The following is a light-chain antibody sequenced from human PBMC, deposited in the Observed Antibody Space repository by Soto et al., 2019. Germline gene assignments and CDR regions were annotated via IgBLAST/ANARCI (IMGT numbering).Light chain of an antibody. CDR2: DAS. CDR3: QQSNSYPFT. V-gene: IGKV1-5*01. Sequence: DIPMTQSPSTLSASVGDRVTITCRASQSISSWLAWYQQKPGKAPKLLIYDASSLESGVPSRFSGSGSGTEFTLTISSLQPDDFATYYCQQSNSYPFTFGPGTKVDIK. J-gene: IGKJ3*01. CDR1: QSISSW.